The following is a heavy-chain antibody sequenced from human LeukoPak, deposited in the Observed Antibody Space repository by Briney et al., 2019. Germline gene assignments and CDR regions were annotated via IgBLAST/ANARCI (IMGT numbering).Heavy chain of an antibody. CDR3: ARALYYYGSGSYDY. Sequence: ASVKVSCKASGYTFTGYYMHWVRQAPGQGLEWMGWINPNSGGTNYAQKFQGRVTMTRDTSISTAYMELSRLRSDDTAVYYCARALYYYGSGSYDYWGQGTLVTVSS. CDR2: INPNSGGT. D-gene: IGHD3-10*01. V-gene: IGHV1-2*02. J-gene: IGHJ4*02. CDR1: GYTFTGYY.